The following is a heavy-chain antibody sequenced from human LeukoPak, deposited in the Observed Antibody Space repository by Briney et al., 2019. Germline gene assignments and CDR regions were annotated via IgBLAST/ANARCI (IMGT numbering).Heavy chain of an antibody. V-gene: IGHV4-34*01. CDR3: ARAYSSSWYRGYYFDY. J-gene: IGHJ4*02. CDR2: INHSGST. CDR1: GGSFSGYY. Sequence: ASETLSLTCAVYGGSFSGYYWSWIRQPPGKGLEWIGEINHSGSTNYSPSLKSRVTISVDTSKNQFSLKLSSVTAADTAVYYCARAYSSSWYRGYYFDYWGQGTLVTVSS. D-gene: IGHD6-13*01.